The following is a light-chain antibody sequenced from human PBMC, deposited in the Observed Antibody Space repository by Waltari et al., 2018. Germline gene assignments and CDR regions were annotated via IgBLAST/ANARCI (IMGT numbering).Light chain of an antibody. CDR3: HQYKSYPIT. Sequence: DIQMTQSPSSLSASVGDRVPITCRASQDISNLVAWFQQKPGKAPKSLVYLISTLQSGVPSRFGGSGSGTNFTLTISSLQPEDFATYYCHQYKSYPITFGPGTKVEIK. J-gene: IGKJ3*01. CDR2: LIS. V-gene: IGKV1-16*01. CDR1: QDISNL.